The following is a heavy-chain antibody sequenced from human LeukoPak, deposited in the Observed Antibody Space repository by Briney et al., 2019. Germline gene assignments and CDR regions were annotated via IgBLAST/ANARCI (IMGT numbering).Heavy chain of an antibody. CDR2: IKQGGNEK. Sequence: GVSLRLSCAASGFIFRNHWMSWVRQVPGSGLEWVAHIKQGGNEKHDVDSVEGRFTLSRDDSKNSLYLQMNSLRVDDSAVYYCARGPNYGDRVDYFDYWGQGTLVTVSS. CDR1: GFIFRNHW. CDR3: ARGPNYGDRVDYFDY. D-gene: IGHD4-17*01. V-gene: IGHV3-7*01. J-gene: IGHJ4*02.